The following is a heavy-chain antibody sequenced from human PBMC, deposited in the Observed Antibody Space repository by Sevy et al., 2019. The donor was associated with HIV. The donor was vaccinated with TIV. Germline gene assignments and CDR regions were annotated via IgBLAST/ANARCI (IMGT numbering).Heavy chain of an antibody. CDR1: GFTFSSYA. Sequence: GGSLRLSCAASGFTFSSYAMSWVRQAPGKGLEWVSAISGSGGSTYYADSVKGRFTISRDNSKNTLYLQMNSLRAEDTAVYYCAKARGFKNYGETSWFDPWGQGTLVTVSS. CDR3: AKARGFKNYGETSWFDP. V-gene: IGHV3-23*01. J-gene: IGHJ5*02. CDR2: ISGSGGST. D-gene: IGHD4-17*01.